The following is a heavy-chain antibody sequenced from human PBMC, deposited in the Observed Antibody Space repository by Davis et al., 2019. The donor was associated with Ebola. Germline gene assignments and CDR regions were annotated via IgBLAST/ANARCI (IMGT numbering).Heavy chain of an antibody. Sequence: GESLKISCAASGFTFSSYGMHWVRQAPGKGLEWVAVISYDGSNKYYADSVKGRFTISRDNSKNTLYLQMDSLRAEDTAVYYCAKVLTNSKGAFDIWGQGTMVTVSS. V-gene: IGHV3-30*18. J-gene: IGHJ3*02. CDR3: AKVLTNSKGAFDI. CDR1: GFTFSSYG. D-gene: IGHD1-7*01. CDR2: ISYDGSNK.